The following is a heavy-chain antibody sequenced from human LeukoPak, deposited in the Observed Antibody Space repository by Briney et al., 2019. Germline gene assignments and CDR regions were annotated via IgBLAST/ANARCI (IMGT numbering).Heavy chain of an antibody. CDR2: IYSGGST. CDR1: GSTVSSNY. Sequence: GGSLRLSCAASGSTVSSNYMSWVRQAPGKGLEWVSVIYSGGSTYYADSVKGRFTISRDNSKDTLYLQMNSLRAEDTAVYYCAKDSSKAWFDPWGQGTLVTVSS. V-gene: IGHV3-53*01. J-gene: IGHJ5*02. CDR3: AKDSSKAWFDP. D-gene: IGHD2-2*01.